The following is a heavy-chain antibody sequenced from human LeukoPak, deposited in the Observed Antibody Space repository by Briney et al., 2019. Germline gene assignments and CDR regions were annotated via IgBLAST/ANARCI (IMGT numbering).Heavy chain of an antibody. J-gene: IGHJ4*02. V-gene: IGHV1-2*02. CDR2: INPNSGDT. CDR3: ARDGSLDY. CDR1: GYTFTDYY. Sequence: GASVKVSCKASGYTFTDYYMHWVRQAPGQGLEWMGWINPNSGDTNYAQKFQGRVTMTRDTSISTACMELSRLRSDDTAVYYCARDGSLDYWGQGTLVTVSS.